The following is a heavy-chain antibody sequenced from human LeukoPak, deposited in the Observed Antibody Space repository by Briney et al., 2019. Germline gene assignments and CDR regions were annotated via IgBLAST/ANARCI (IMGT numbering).Heavy chain of an antibody. V-gene: IGHV3-30*18. CDR3: AKDSGFGELLGWFDP. D-gene: IGHD3-10*01. CDR2: ISYDGSNK. CDR1: GFTFSSFG. J-gene: IGHJ5*02. Sequence: GGSLELSCAASGFTFSSFGMHWVGQAPGKGLEGVAVISYDGSNKYYADSVKGRFTISRDNSKNTLYLQMNSLRAEDTAVYYCAKDSGFGELLGWFDPWGQGTLVTVSS.